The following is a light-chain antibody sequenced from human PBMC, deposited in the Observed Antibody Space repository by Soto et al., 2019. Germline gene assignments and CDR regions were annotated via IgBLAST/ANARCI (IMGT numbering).Light chain of an antibody. J-gene: IGKJ4*01. CDR1: QSIFNY. Sequence: DVQLTQSPSTLPASVGDRVAITCQATQSIFNYLNWFQQRPGKAPQLLISDASQLEPGVPSRFSGQRSGTDFTLIISDLQPEDFATYFCQPYEDLPLTFGGGTRVEV. V-gene: IGKV1-33*01. CDR2: DAS. CDR3: QPYEDLPLT.